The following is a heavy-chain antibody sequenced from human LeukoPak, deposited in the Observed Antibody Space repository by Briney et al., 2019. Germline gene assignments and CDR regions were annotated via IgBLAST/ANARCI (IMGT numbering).Heavy chain of an antibody. CDR2: ISYDGSNK. J-gene: IGHJ4*02. CDR1: GFTFSSYA. Sequence: GGSLRLSCAASGFTFSSYAMHWVRQAPGKGLEWVAVISYDGSNKYYADSVKGRFTISRDNSKNTLYLQMNSLRAEDTAVYYCAREGQWGSYYFDYWGQGTLVTVSS. CDR3: AREGQWGSYYFDY. V-gene: IGHV3-30-3*01. D-gene: IGHD3-16*01.